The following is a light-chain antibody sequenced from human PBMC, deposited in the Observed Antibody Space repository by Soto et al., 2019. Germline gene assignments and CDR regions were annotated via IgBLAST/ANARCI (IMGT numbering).Light chain of an antibody. V-gene: IGKV3-20*01. Sequence: EIVLTQSPGTLSLSPRVRATLSCRASLSVSSNLLAWYQEKPGQAPRLLIYGASSRATGIPDRFSGSGSGTDFTLTISRLEPEDSAVYYCQQYGSSPTWTFGQGTKVDIK. CDR1: LSVSSNL. J-gene: IGKJ1*01. CDR3: QQYGSSPTWT. CDR2: GAS.